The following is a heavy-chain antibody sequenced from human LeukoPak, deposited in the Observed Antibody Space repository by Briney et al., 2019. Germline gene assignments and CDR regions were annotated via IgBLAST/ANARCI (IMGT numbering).Heavy chain of an antibody. CDR2: IIPILGIP. V-gene: IGHV1-69*04. D-gene: IGHD3-10*01. Sequence: SVKVSCKASGGTLNDYAINWVRQAPGQGLGWMGRIIPILGIPNYAQKFQGRVTITADKSTTTAYMELSSLRSEDTAVYYCASYFGPYFYYGMDVWGQGTTVTVSS. CDR3: ASYFGPYFYYGMDV. J-gene: IGHJ6*02. CDR1: GGTLNDYA.